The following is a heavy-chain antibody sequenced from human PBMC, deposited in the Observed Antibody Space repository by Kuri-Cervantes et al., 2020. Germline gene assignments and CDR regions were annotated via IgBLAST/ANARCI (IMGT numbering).Heavy chain of an antibody. CDR2: INPNSGGT. J-gene: IGHJ4*02. CDR1: GYTFTYRY. V-gene: IGHV1-2*02. D-gene: IGHD6-19*01. CDR3: ARGDLAVAGRGLGY. Sequence: ASVKVSCKASGYTFTYRYLHWVRQAPGQGLEWMGWINPNSGGTNYAQKFQGRVTITTDESTNTAYMELSSLRSEDTAVYYCARGDLAVAGRGLGYWGQGTLVTDSS.